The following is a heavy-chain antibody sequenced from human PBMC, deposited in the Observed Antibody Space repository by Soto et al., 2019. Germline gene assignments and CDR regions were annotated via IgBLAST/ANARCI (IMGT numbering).Heavy chain of an antibody. J-gene: IGHJ4*02. D-gene: IGHD6-13*01. Sequence: SETLSLTCTLSGGSINRPSHYWSWIRQPAGKGLEWIGRIYTSGSTNYNPSLKSRVTMSVDTSKNQFSLKLSSVTAADTAVYYCAREPGYSSSWYDYWGQGTLVTVS. V-gene: IGHV4-61*02. CDR3: AREPGYSSSWYDY. CDR1: GGSINRPSHY. CDR2: IYTSGST.